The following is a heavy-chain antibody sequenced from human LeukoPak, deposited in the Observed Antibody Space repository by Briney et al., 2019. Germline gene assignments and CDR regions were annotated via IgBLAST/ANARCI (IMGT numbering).Heavy chain of an antibody. CDR3: ARGTYYYDSSGYYRYRIFDY. CDR2: ISAYNGNT. V-gene: IGHV1-18*01. D-gene: IGHD3-22*01. J-gene: IGHJ4*02. CDR1: GYTFTTYG. Sequence: GASVKVSCKASGYTFTTYGISWVRQAPGQGLEWMGWISAYNGNTNYAQKLQGRVTITRNTSISTAYMELSSLRSEDTAVYYCARGTYYYDSSGYYRYRIFDYWGQGTLVTVSS.